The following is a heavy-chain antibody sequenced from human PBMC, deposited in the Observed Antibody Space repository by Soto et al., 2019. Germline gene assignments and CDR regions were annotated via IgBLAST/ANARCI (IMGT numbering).Heavy chain of an antibody. CDR2: LSTDGRTS. CDR3: ARGFEWNFDY. CDR1: GFAFSSYN. V-gene: IGHV3-30*03. Sequence: QVQLVESGGGVVQPGRSLRLSCSASGFAFSSYNMHWVRQAPGKGPEWLAILSTDGRTSYYADSLRGRFTISRDNSRNTLFLQMNILRADDTAVYYGARGFEWNFDYWGQGTLVTVSP. D-gene: IGHD3-3*01. J-gene: IGHJ4*02.